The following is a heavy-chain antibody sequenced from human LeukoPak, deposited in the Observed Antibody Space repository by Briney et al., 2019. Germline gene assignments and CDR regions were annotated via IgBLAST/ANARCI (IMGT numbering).Heavy chain of an antibody. CDR3: ARATGGYSYGTFDY. Sequence: SQTLSLTCTVSGGSISSGDYYWSWIRQPPGKGLEWIGCIYYSGSTYYNPSLKSRVTISVDTSKNQFSLKLSSVTAADTAVYYCARATGGYSYGTFDYWGQGTLVTVSS. J-gene: IGHJ4*02. CDR2: IYYSGST. CDR1: GGSISSGDYY. D-gene: IGHD5-18*01. V-gene: IGHV4-30-4*01.